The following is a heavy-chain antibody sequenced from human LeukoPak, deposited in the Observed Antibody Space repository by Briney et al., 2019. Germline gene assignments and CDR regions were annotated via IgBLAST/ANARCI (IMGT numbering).Heavy chain of an antibody. D-gene: IGHD3-22*01. V-gene: IGHV4-59*01. CDR1: GGSINSYY. J-gene: IGHJ4*02. CDR3: ARYDSSGFYQYFFDY. Sequence: SETLSLTCTVSGGSINSYYWGWIRQPPGKGLEWIGNIFYSGMTKYNPSLKSRVTISVDTSKNLFSLKLNSVNDADTAVYFCARYDSSGFYQYFFDYWGPGTLVTVS. CDR2: IFYSGMT.